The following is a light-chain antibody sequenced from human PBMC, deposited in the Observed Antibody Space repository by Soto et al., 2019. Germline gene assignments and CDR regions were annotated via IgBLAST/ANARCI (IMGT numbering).Light chain of an antibody. CDR1: TGDVSSGHY. J-gene: IGLJ2*01. CDR3: LLSYSGARGGV. Sequence: QAVVTQEPSLTVSPGGTVTLTCGSSTGDVSSGHYPYWFQKKPGQAPRTLIYDTSNKHSWTPARFSGSLLGGKAALTLSGAQAEDEADYYCLLSYSGARGGVFGGGTKLTVL. CDR2: DTS. V-gene: IGLV7-46*01.